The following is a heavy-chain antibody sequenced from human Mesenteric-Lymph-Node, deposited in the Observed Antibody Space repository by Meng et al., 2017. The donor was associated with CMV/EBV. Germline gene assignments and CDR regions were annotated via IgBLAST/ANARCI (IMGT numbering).Heavy chain of an antibody. CDR2: IIPIFGTA. D-gene: IGHD6-13*01. V-gene: IGHV1-69*05. CDR3: ARDDRAHNSWYDYYYGMDV. J-gene: IGHJ6*02. CDR1: GGTFSSYA. Sequence: SVKVSCKASGGTFSSYAISWVRQAPGQGLEWMGGIIPIFGTANYAQKFQGRVTITTDESTSTAYMELSSLRSEDTAVYYCARDDRAHNSWYDYYYGMDVWGQGTTVTVSS.